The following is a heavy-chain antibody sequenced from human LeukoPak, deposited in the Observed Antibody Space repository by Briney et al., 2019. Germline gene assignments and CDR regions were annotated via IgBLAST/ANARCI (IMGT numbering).Heavy chain of an antibody. D-gene: IGHD5-24*01. CDR1: GFTFSSYG. CDR3: AKTDLQLNFEMATTFFDY. J-gene: IGHJ4*02. V-gene: IGHV3-30*02. CDR2: IRYDGSNK. Sequence: GWSLRLSYASSGFTFSSYGMHCVRQAPCKGLEGGAFIRYDGSNKYYADSVEGRFTISRDNSKNTLYLQMNSLRAEDTAVYYCAKTDLQLNFEMATTFFDYWGQGTLVTVSS.